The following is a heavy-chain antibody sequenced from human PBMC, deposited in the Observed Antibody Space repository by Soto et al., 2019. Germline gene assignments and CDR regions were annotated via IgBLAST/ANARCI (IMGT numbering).Heavy chain of an antibody. CDR3: ARGQGLDQFDY. J-gene: IGHJ4*02. V-gene: IGHV4-30-4*01. CDR1: GGSISSGDYY. CDR2: IYYSGST. Sequence: PSETLSLTCTVSGGSISSGDYYWSWIRQPPGKGLEWIGYIYYSGSTYYNPSLKSRVTISVDTSKNQFSLKLSSVTAADTAVYYCARGQGLDQFDYWGQGTLVTVSS. D-gene: IGHD2-2*03.